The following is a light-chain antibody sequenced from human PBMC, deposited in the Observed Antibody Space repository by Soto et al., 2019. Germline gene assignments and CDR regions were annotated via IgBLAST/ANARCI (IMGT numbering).Light chain of an antibody. V-gene: IGKV3-20*01. CDR1: QSFDRY. CDR3: HQYGSSPRT. CDR2: HAS. Sequence: IVLTQSPGTLSLSPGESATLSCSASQSFDRYLAWYQQKPGQAPRLLMYHASTRAFGIPDRFTGSGSGTEFTLTISRLEPEDFALYYCHQYGSSPRTFGQGTKVEI. J-gene: IGKJ1*01.